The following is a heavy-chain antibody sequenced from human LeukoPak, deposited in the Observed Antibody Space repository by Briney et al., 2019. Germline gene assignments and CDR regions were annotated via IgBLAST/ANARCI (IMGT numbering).Heavy chain of an antibody. V-gene: IGHV3-11*01. CDR1: GFTFSDYY. CDR2: ISSSGSTI. J-gene: IGHJ4*02. D-gene: IGHD3-22*01. CDR3: ARRVYDSSGYYSGSDY. Sequence: GGSLRLSCAASGFTFSDYYMSWIRQAPGKGLEWVSYISSSGSTIYYADSVKGRFTISRDNAKNSLYLQMNSLRAEDTAVYYCARRVYDSSGYYSGSDYWGQGTLVTVSS.